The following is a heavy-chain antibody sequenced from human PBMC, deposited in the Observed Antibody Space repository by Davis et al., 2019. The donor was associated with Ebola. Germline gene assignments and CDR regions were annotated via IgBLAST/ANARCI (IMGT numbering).Heavy chain of an antibody. V-gene: IGHV5-51*01. CDR3: ARQSGYSSSWYWFDP. CDR2: IYPGDSDT. D-gene: IGHD6-13*01. J-gene: IGHJ5*02. CDR1: GYSFTSYW. Sequence: GESLKISCKGSGYSFTSYWIGWVRQMPGKGLEWMGNIYPGDSDTRYSPSFQGQVTISADKSISTAYLQWSSLKASDTAMYYCARQSGYSSSWYWFDPWGQGTLVTVSS.